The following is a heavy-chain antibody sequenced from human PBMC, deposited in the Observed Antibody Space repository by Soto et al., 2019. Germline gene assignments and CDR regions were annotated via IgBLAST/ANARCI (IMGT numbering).Heavy chain of an antibody. CDR1: GGTFSSYS. CDR3: AGGYSYGRHYYYGMDV. D-gene: IGHD5-18*01. Sequence: SVKVSCKASGGTFSSYSITWVRQHPGRGLEWLGWSIPIFGTANYAQKFQGRVTITADESTSTAYMELSSLPSEDTAVYYCAGGYSYGRHYYYGMDVWG. J-gene: IGHJ6*02. CDR2: SIPIFGTA. V-gene: IGHV1-69*13.